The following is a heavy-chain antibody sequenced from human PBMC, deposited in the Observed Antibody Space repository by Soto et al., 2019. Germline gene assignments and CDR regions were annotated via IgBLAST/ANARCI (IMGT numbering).Heavy chain of an antibody. CDR3: ATSRPWGELRAGWFDP. CDR1: GGSISSSSYY. D-gene: IGHD3-16*01. J-gene: IGHJ5*02. V-gene: IGHV4-39*01. Sequence: QLQLQESGPGLVKPSETLSLTCTVSGGSISSSSYYWDWIRQPPGKGLEWIGSIYYSGSTSYNPSLKSRVTISVDTSMNQFYLKLSSVTAADTAGYFCATSRPWGELRAGWFDPWGQGTLVTVSS. CDR2: IYYSGST.